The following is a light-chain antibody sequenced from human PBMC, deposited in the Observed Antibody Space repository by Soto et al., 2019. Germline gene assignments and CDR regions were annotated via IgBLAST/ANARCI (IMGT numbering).Light chain of an antibody. Sequence: DIQMTQSPSTLSGSLGGRVTITCRASQTISSWLAWYQQKPEKAPKLLIYKASTLKSGVPSRFSGSGSGTEFTLTISSLQPDDFATYYCQHYNSYSEAFGQGTKVDIK. CDR3: QHYNSYSEA. V-gene: IGKV1-5*03. CDR1: QTISSW. J-gene: IGKJ1*01. CDR2: KAS.